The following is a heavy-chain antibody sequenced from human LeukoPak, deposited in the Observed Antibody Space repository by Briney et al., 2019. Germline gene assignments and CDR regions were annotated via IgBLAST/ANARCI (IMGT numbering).Heavy chain of an antibody. CDR1: GFTVSSNY. Sequence: PGGSLRLSCAASGFTVSSNYMSWVRQAPGKRLEWVSLIYSGGSTYYADSVKGRFTISRDNSKNTLYLQVNSLRAEDTAVYYCARGRGAAAGTSGYYFDYWGQGTLVTVSS. J-gene: IGHJ4*02. CDR2: IYSGGST. CDR3: ARGRGAAAGTSGYYFDY. D-gene: IGHD6-13*01. V-gene: IGHV3-53*01.